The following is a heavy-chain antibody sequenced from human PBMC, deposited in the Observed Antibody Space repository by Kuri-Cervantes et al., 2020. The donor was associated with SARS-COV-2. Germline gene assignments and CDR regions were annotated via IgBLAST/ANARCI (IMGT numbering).Heavy chain of an antibody. CDR3: GSFGSVYGGNSGNAFDI. Sequence: SVNVSRKRSGYTFACYESNSVRQATGQGIECMGWMNPNSGDTGYAQKFQGRVTMTRDTSISTASMELSRLISDDTAVYYCGSFGSVYGGNSGNAFDIWGEGTMVTVSS. V-gene: IGHV1-8*02. D-gene: IGHD4-23*01. CDR1: GYTFACYE. J-gene: IGHJ3*02. CDR2: MNPNSGDT.